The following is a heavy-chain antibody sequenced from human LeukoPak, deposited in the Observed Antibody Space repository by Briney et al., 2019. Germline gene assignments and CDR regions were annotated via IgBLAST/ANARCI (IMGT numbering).Heavy chain of an antibody. CDR2: YDGDYK. Sequence: YDGDYKDYAQPVKGRIIISRDNSNNMLFLEMNNLRLEDTAVYYCSSASSGQPDYWGQGTLVTVSS. V-gene: IGHV3-30*01. D-gene: IGHD6-25*01. CDR3: SSASSGQPDY. J-gene: IGHJ4*02.